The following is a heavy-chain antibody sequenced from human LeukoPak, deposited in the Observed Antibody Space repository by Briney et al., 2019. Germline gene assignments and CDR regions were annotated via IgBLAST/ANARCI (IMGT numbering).Heavy chain of an antibody. CDR1: GGSISSYY. D-gene: IGHD1-26*01. V-gene: IGHV4-59*01. Sequence: SETLSLTCTVSGGSISSYYWSWIRQPPGKGLEWIGYIYYSGSTNYNPSLKSRVTISVDTSKNQFSLKLSSVTAADTAVYYCARDRPGIGEPHGIWGQGTMVTVSS. CDR2: IYYSGST. CDR3: ARDRPGIGEPHGI. J-gene: IGHJ3*02.